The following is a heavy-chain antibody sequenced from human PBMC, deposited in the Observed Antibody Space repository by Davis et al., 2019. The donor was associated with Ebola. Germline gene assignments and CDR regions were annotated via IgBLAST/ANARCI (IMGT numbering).Heavy chain of an antibody. J-gene: IGHJ6*02. D-gene: IGHD6-13*01. V-gene: IGHV4-34*01. CDR1: GFTSSDYY. CDR2: INHSGST. CDR3: ARDPAASSYYYSMDV. Sequence: ESLNTSCAASGFTSSDYYMSWIRHLPGKGLEWIGEINHSGSTNYNPSLKSRVTITVDTSKNQFSLKLSSVTAEDTAVYYCARDPAASSYYYSMDVWGQGTTVTVSS.